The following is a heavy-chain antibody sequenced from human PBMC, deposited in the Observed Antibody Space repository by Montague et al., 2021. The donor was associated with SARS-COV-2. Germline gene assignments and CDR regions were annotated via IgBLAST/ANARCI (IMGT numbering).Heavy chain of an antibody. J-gene: IGHJ3*01. Sequence: TLSLTCTVSGASISTSLYYWSWVRQPAGKGLEYIGRFYVGGTTNYNPSLQSRVSMSADTSKNQFSLELTSVTASDSAIYYCARGPVLWFGESPLYDAFQLWGLGTMVTVSS. CDR3: ARGPVLWFGESPLYDAFQL. CDR1: GASISTSLYY. V-gene: IGHV4-61*02. CDR2: FYVGGTT. D-gene: IGHD3-10*01.